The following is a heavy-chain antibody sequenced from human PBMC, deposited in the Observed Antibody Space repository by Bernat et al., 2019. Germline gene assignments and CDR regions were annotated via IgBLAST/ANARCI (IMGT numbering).Heavy chain of an antibody. CDR2: IIPIFGTA. CDR1: GGTFSSYA. J-gene: IGHJ3*02. V-gene: IGHV1-69*01. D-gene: IGHD3-22*01. Sequence: QVQLVQSGAEVKKPGASVKVSCKASGGTFSSYAISWVRQAPGQGLEWMGGIIPIFGTANYAQKFQGRVTITADESTSTAYMELRSLRSEDTAVYYCARGGYYYDSSGYYPRDAFDIWGQGTMVTVSS. CDR3: ARGGYYYDSSGYYPRDAFDI.